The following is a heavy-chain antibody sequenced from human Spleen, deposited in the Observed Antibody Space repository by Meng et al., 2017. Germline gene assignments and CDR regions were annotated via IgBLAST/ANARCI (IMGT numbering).Heavy chain of an antibody. Sequence: QITLKEAGTTLVKPTQTLTPTCTCSGFSLSTSGVGVGWIRQPPGKALEWLALIYWNDDKRYSPSLKSRLTITKDTSKNQVVLTMTNMDPVDTATYYCAHTVGAVDYWGQGTLVTVSS. CDR2: IYWNDDK. D-gene: IGHD4-17*01. V-gene: IGHV2-5*01. CDR3: AHTVGAVDY. J-gene: IGHJ4*02. CDR1: GFSLSTSGVG.